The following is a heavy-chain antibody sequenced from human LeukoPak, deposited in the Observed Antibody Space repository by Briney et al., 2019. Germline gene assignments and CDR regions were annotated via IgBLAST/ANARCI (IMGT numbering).Heavy chain of an antibody. Sequence: KPSETLSLTCAVYGGSFSGYYWTWIRQPPGKGLEWIGYIYHSGSTYYNPSLKSRVTISVDRSKNQFSLKLSSVTAADTAVYYCARENGYSSSSHFDYWGQGTLVTVSS. D-gene: IGHD6-13*01. J-gene: IGHJ4*02. CDR3: ARENGYSSSSHFDY. CDR1: GGSFSGYY. V-gene: IGHV4-34*01. CDR2: IYHSGST.